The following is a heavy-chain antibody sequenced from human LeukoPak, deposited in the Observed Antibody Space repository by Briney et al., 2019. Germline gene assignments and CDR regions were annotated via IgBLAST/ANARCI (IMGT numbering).Heavy chain of an antibody. D-gene: IGHD2-15*01. CDR2: INPSGGST. J-gene: IGHJ5*02. CDR1: GGTFSSYA. CDR3: ARGMVVVPEFWFDP. Sequence: ASVKVSCKASGGTFSSYAISWVRQAPGQGVEWMGIINPSGGSTSYAQKFQGRVTMTSDTSTSTVYMELSSLRSEDTAVYYCARGMVVVPEFWFDPWGQGTLVTVSS. V-gene: IGHV1-46*01.